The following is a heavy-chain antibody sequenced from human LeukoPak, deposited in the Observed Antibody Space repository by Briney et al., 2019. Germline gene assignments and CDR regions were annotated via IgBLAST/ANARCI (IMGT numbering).Heavy chain of an antibody. CDR1: GFTVNSIY. Sequence: GGSLRLSCVASGFTVNSIYMSWVRQAPGKGPEWVSVIYSGGNTYYADSVKGRLSTSRDNSKNTLYLQMNSLRGEDTAVYYCARGEESNWGQGTLVTVSS. CDR2: IYSGGNT. D-gene: IGHD5-24*01. V-gene: IGHV3-66*01. CDR3: ARGEESN. J-gene: IGHJ4*02.